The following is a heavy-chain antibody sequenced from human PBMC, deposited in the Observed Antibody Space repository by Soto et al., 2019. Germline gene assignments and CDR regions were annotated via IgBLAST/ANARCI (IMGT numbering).Heavy chain of an antibody. CDR1: GFTFISYW. CDR3: AALVAGRSGDY. J-gene: IGHJ4*02. D-gene: IGHD6-19*01. Sequence: GGSLRLSCAASGFTFISYWMHWVRQAPGKGLVWVSRINSDGSSTSYADSVKGRFTISRDNAKNTLYLQMNSLRAEDTAVYYCAALVAGRSGDYWGQGTLVTVSS. V-gene: IGHV3-74*01. CDR2: INSDGSST.